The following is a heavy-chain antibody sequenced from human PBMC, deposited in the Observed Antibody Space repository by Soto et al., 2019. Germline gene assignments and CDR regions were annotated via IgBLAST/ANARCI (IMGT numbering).Heavy chain of an antibody. CDR1: GFTFSNHA. V-gene: IGHV3-23*01. CDR3: AKEQTFSSAPDY. J-gene: IGHJ4*02. Sequence: GFPRLSCAASGFTFSNHAMSWVRQAPGKGLEWVSVISTSGGSIYYADSVKGRFTLSRDNSKNTLYLQMNSLTGEDTAVYYCAKEQTFSSAPDYWGQGTLVTVSS. CDR2: ISTSGGSI.